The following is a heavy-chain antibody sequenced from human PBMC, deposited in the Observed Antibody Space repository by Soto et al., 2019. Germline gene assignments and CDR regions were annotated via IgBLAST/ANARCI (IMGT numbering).Heavy chain of an antibody. CDR3: ARDQRRPTDAFDI. Sequence: SETLSLTCTVSGGSISSYYWSWIRQPPGKGLEWIGYIYYTGSTNYNPSLKGRLTISVETSKNQFSLKLSSVTAADTAVYYCARDQRRPTDAFDIWGPGTRVTLSS. CDR2: IYYTGST. CDR1: GGSISSYY. V-gene: IGHV4-59*01. J-gene: IGHJ3*02.